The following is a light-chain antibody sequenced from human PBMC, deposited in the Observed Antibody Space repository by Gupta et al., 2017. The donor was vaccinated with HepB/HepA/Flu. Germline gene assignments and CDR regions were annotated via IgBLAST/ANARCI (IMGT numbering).Light chain of an antibody. CDR1: SSNIGAGYD. CDR2: GNS. J-gene: IGLJ2*01. V-gene: IGLV1-40*01. Sequence: PSVSGAPGQRVTISCTGSSSNIGAGYDVHWYQQLPGTAPKLLIYGNSNRPSGVPDRFSGSKSGTSASLAITGLQAEDEADYYCQSYDSSLSAHVVFGGGTKLTVL. CDR3: QSYDSSLSAHVV.